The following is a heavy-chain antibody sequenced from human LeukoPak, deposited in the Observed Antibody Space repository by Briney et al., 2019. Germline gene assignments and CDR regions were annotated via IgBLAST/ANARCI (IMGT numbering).Heavy chain of an antibody. CDR3: AKDLRDGYNCDSQYYFDY. V-gene: IGHV3-23*01. Sequence: PGGSLRLSCAASGFTFSSYAMSWGRQAPGKGLEWVSAISGSGGSTYYADSVKGRFTISRDNSKNTLYLQMNSLRAEDTAVYYCAKDLRDGYNCDSQYYFDYWGQGTLATVSS. CDR2: ISGSGGST. D-gene: IGHD5-24*01. CDR1: GFTFSSYA. J-gene: IGHJ4*02.